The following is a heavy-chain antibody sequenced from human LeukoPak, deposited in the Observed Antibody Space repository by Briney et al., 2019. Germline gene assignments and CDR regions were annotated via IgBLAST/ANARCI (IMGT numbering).Heavy chain of an antibody. Sequence: GRSLRLSCAASGFTFSDYYMSWIRQAPGKGLEWVSYISSSGSTIYYADSVKGRFTISRDNAKNSLYLQMNSLRAEDTAVYYCASVGYCSSTSCYTAYYYYGMDVWGQGTTVTVSS. D-gene: IGHD2-2*02. V-gene: IGHV3-11*01. CDR2: ISSSGSTI. J-gene: IGHJ6*02. CDR3: ASVGYCSSTSCYTAYYYYGMDV. CDR1: GFTFSDYY.